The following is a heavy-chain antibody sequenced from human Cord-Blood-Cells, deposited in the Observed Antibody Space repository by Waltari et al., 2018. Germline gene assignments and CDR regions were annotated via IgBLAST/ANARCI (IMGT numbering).Heavy chain of an antibody. V-gene: IGHV3-30*18. CDR2: ISYDGSNK. Sequence: QVQLVESGGGVVQPGRYLRLSCAASGFTFSSSGMHWVRQAPGKGLEWVAVISYDGSNKYYADSVKGRFTISRDNSKNTLYLQMNSLRAEDTAVYYCAKPSRGATIFDYWGQGTLVTVSS. CDR3: AKPSRGATIFDY. D-gene: IGHD5-12*01. CDR1: GFTFSSSG. J-gene: IGHJ4*02.